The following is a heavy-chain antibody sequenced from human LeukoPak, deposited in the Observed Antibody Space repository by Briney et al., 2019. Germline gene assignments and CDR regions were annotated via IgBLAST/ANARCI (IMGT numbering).Heavy chain of an antibody. CDR2: IYYSGST. Sequence: PSETLSLTCTVSGGSISSYYWSWIRQPPGKGLDWIGYIYYSGSTNYNPSLKSRVTISVDTSKNQFSLKLSSVTAADTAVYYCARSSIRSGSYRKGLTPYFDYWGQGTLVTVSS. CDR1: GGSISSYY. V-gene: IGHV4-59*01. D-gene: IGHD3-10*01. J-gene: IGHJ4*02. CDR3: ARSSIRSGSYRKGLTPYFDY.